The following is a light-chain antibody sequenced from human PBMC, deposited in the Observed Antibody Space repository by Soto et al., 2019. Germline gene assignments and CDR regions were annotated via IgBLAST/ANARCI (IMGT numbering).Light chain of an antibody. CDR1: SSNIGAGYD. CDR2: GNS. V-gene: IGLV1-40*01. Sequence: QSVLTQPPSVSGAPGQRVTISCTGSSSNIGAGYDVHWYQQLPGTAPKLLFYGNSNRPSGVPDRFSGSKSGTSASLAITGLLPEDEADYYCQSYDSSLSGWVFGGGTKLTVL. J-gene: IGLJ3*02. CDR3: QSYDSSLSGWV.